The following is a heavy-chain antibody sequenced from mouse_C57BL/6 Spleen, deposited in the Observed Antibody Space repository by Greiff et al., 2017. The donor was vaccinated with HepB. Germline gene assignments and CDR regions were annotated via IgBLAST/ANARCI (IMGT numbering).Heavy chain of an antibody. J-gene: IGHJ1*03. CDR1: GFSLTSYG. Sequence: VQLQQSGPGLVQPSQRLSITCTVSGFSLTSYGVHWVRQSPGKGLEWLGVIWRGGSTDYNAAFMSRLSITKDNSKSQVFFKMNSLQADDTAIYYCAKTNYGSNYGYFDDWGTGTTVTVSS. D-gene: IGHD1-1*01. CDR3: AKTNYGSNYGYFDD. V-gene: IGHV2-5*01. CDR2: IWRGGST.